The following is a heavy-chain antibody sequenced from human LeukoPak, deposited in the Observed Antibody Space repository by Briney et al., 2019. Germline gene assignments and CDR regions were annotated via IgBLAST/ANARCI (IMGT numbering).Heavy chain of an antibody. Sequence: GGSLRLSCAASGFIFDDYAMHWVRQAPGKGLEWVSGISGDSGSIGYADSVRGRFTISRDNAKKSLYLQMNSLRAEDTALYYCAKGAGDMDVWAKGPRSPSP. CDR1: GFIFDDYA. J-gene: IGHJ6*03. D-gene: IGHD3-10*01. CDR2: ISGDSGSI. CDR3: AKGAGDMDV. V-gene: IGHV3-9*01.